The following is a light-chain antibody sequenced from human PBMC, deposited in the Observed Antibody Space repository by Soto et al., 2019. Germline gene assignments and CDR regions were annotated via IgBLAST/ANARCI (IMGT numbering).Light chain of an antibody. J-gene: IGLJ2*01. Sequence: QSALTQPASVSGSPGQSITISCTGTSSDFGTYSYVSWYQQHPGKAPKLLIYAVTHRPSGVSDRFSGSKSGNTASLTISGLQAEDEADYYCSSYAYTTTVFGGGTQLTVL. CDR3: SSYAYTTTV. CDR2: AVT. CDR1: SSDFGTYSY. V-gene: IGLV2-14*03.